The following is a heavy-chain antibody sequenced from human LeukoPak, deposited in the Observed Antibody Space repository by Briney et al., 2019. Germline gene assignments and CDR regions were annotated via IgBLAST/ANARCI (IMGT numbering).Heavy chain of an antibody. Sequence: GGSLRLSCAASGFTFSSYAMTGVRQAPGKGLEWVSTISVSGGSTYQADSVMGRFTVSRDNSKNTLYLQMNSLRAEDTAVYYCAKGEQWLVLYFQHWGQGTLVTVSS. CDR2: ISVSGGST. V-gene: IGHV3-23*01. J-gene: IGHJ1*01. CDR1: GFTFSSYA. CDR3: AKGEQWLVLYFQH. D-gene: IGHD6-19*01.